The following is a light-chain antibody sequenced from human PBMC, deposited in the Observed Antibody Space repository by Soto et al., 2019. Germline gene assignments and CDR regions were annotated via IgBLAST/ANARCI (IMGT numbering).Light chain of an antibody. Sequence: DIVMTQTPLSLSVTPGQPASISCKSGQSLLHINGETSLYWYLQKPGQPPQLLIYEVSNRLSGVPDRFSGSGSGTDFTLKISRVEAEDVGIYYCMQSVQVPWMFGQGTKVEIK. CDR1: QSLLHINGETS. CDR2: EVS. V-gene: IGKV2D-29*01. CDR3: MQSVQVPWM. J-gene: IGKJ1*01.